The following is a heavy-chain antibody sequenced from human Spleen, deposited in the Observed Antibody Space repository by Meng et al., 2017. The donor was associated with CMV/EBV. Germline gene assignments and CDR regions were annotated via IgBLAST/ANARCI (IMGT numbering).Heavy chain of an antibody. V-gene: IGHV1-2*02. CDR2: INPNSGGT. CDR1: GGTFSSNS. CDR3: ARDLSQLLPIYYYYGMDV. Sequence: ASVKVSCKSSGGTFSSNSAFRWVRQAPGQGLEWMGGINPNSGGTNYAQKFQGRVTMTRDTSISTAYMELSRLRSDDTAVYYCARDLSQLLPIYYYYGMDVWGQGTTVTVSS. J-gene: IGHJ6*02. D-gene: IGHD2-2*01.